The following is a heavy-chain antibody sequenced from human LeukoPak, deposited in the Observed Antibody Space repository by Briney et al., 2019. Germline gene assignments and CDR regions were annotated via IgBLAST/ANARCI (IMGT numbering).Heavy chain of an antibody. V-gene: IGHV4-34*01. D-gene: IGHD6-19*01. CDR3: VRDSTGTLAFDV. CDR2: INHSGST. CDR1: GGSFSGYY. Sequence: SQTLSLTCAVYGGSFSGYYWSWIRQPPGKGLEWIGEINHSGSTNYNPSLKSRLTMSVDTSKNHFSLRLNPVPASDTAIYYCVRDSTGTLAFDVWGQGTMVTVSS. J-gene: IGHJ3*01.